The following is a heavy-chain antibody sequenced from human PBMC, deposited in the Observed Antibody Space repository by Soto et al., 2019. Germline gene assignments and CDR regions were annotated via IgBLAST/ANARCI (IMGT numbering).Heavy chain of an antibody. J-gene: IGHJ4*02. CDR3: NRGAEYDFWSGYL. Sequence: QERLVQSGAEVRKPGSSVTVSCKVTGGTSTRYAINWVRQAPGQGLEWMGGIVPMFGTSKYAQKFQGRVTITADTSTNIAYMELRSLRSEDTAVYYCNRGAEYDFWSGYLWCQGTLVSVSA. D-gene: IGHD3-3*01. CDR2: IVPMFGTS. V-gene: IGHV1-69*06. CDR1: GGTSTRYA.